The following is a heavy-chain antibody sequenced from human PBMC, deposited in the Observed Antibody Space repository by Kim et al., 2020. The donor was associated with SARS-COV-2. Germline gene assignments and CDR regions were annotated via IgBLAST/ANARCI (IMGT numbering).Heavy chain of an antibody. D-gene: IGHD4-17*01. CDR3: ACFYGDPGVDY. Sequence: GGSLRLSCAASGFTFSSYWMHWVRQAPGKGLVWVSRINSDGSSTSYADSVKGRFTISRDNAKNTLYLQMNSLRAEDTAVYYCACFYGDPGVDYWGQGTLVTVSS. CDR1: GFTFSSYW. J-gene: IGHJ4*02. V-gene: IGHV3-74*01. CDR2: INSDGSST.